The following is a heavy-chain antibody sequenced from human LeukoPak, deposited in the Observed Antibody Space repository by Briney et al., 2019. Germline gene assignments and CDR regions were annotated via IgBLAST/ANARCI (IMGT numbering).Heavy chain of an antibody. J-gene: IGHJ3*02. CDR2: INPNSGGT. CDR1: GYTFTGYY. CDR3: ARDLRYYYDRRSDPGI. V-gene: IGHV1-2*06. Sequence: GASVKVSCKASGYTFTGYYMHWVRQAPGQGLEWMGRINPNSGGTNYAQKFQGRVTMTSDTSISTAYMELSRLRSDDTAVYYCARDLRYYYDRRSDPGIWGQGTMVTVSS. D-gene: IGHD3-22*01.